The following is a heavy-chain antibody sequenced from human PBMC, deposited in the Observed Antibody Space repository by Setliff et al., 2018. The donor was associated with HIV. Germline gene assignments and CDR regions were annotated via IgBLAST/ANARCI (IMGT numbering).Heavy chain of an antibody. Sequence: ASVKVSCKAFGSSFTSYFLHWVRQAPGQGLEWLGIIDPNGGATNNAQKLQGRLTVTTDTSTSTLYMELSNLRSDDTAVYYCARAGGGATDQAFDIWGQGTMVTVSS. CDR2: IDPNGGAT. CDR3: ARAGGGATDQAFDI. V-gene: IGHV1-46*01. CDR1: GSSFTSYF. D-gene: IGHD2-2*01. J-gene: IGHJ3*02.